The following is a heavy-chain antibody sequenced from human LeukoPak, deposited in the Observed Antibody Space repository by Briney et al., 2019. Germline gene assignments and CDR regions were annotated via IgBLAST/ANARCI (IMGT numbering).Heavy chain of an antibody. CDR1: GFTFSSYG. CDR3: ARDPSYCSGGSCYYTDY. V-gene: IGHV3-33*01. J-gene: IGHJ4*02. CDR2: IWYDGSNK. D-gene: IGHD2-15*01. Sequence: PGSSLRLSCAASGFTFSSYGMHWVRQAPGKGLEWVAVIWYDGSNKYYADSVKGRFTISRDNSKNTLYLQMNSLRAEDTAVYYCARDPSYCSGGSCYYTDYWGQGTLVTVSS.